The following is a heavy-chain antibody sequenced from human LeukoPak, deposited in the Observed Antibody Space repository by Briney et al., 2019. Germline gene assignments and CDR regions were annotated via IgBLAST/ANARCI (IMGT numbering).Heavy chain of an antibody. V-gene: IGHV4-31*03. CDR1: GGSISSGGYY. Sequence: SETLSLTCTVSGGSISSGGYYWSWIRQHPGKGLEWIGYIYYSGTTYYNPSLKSRVIISVDTSKNQFSLKLSSVTAADTAVYYCARDRSGSYYRGNSDDAFDIWGQGTMVAVSS. J-gene: IGHJ3*02. CDR3: ARDRSGSYYRGNSDDAFDI. D-gene: IGHD1-26*01. CDR2: IYYSGTT.